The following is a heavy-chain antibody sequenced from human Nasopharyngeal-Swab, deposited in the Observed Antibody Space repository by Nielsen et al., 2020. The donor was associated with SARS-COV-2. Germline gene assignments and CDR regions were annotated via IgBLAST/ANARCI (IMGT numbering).Heavy chain of an antibody. CDR2: ISHNSGT. CDR1: GVSITSQY. Sequence: SETLSLTCTVPGVSITSQYWSWLRQPAGKGLEWIGYISHNSGTSYKPSLKSRVTMFMDTSKNQFSLRLRSVTAADTAVYYCAKEGATGWFDPWGQGTLVTVSP. V-gene: IGHV4-59*11. CDR3: AKEGATGWFDP. J-gene: IGHJ5*02.